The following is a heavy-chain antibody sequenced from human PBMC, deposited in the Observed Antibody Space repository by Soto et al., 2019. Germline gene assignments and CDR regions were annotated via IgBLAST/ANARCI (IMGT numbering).Heavy chain of an antibody. CDR2: ISGSGDST. D-gene: IGHD6-19*01. CDR1: GFTFDNYV. Sequence: EVQLLESAGGLVQPGGSLRISCAASGFTFDNYVMNWVRLAPGKGLEWVSGISGSGDSTFYGDSVKGRFTISRDNSKNTLYLHMNTLRAEDTAVYFCASDAWALAVPDAFDIWGQGTLVTVYS. CDR3: ASDAWALAVPDAFDI. J-gene: IGHJ3*02. V-gene: IGHV3-23*01.